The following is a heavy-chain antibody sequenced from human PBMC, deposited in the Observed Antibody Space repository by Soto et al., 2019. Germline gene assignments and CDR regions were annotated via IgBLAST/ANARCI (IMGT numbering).Heavy chain of an antibody. D-gene: IGHD1-7*01. CDR2: VLPFLDLT. CDR3: ATDRANRNWPNFDS. CDR1: GGSFSIYT. J-gene: IGHJ4*02. V-gene: IGHV1-69*02. Sequence: QVQLVQSGSEVKKPGSSVRVSCKTSGGSFSIYTFSWVRQAPGQGLEWMGRVLPFLDLTTYSQKFQGRFTITADKSTATAYLDLDNLTSEDTAIYYCATDRANRNWPNFDSWGQGTLVTVSS.